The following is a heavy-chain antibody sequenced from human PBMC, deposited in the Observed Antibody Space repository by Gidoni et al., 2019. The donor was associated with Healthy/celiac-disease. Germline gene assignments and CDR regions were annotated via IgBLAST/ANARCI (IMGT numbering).Heavy chain of an antibody. CDR2: IIPIFGTA. CDR3: ARDHRMGYYYYGMDV. J-gene: IGHJ6*02. V-gene: IGHV1-69*01. CDR1: GCTFSSYA. D-gene: IGHD2-8*01. Sequence: QVQLVQSGAEVKKPGSSVKVPCKASGCTFSSYAISWVRQAPGQGLEWMGGIIPIFGTANYAQKFQGRVTITADESTSTAYMELSSLRSEDTAVYYCARDHRMGYYYYGMDVWGQGTTVTVSS.